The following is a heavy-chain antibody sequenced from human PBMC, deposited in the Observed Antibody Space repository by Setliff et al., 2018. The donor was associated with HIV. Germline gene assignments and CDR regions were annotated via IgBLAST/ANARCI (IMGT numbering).Heavy chain of an antibody. V-gene: IGHV4-59*12. Sequence: SETLSLTCTVSGGSINSYYWNWIRQSPGKGLEWIGYIGYNGDTSYNPSLNSRVTLSVDTSKNQFSLKLNSVTAADTAVYYCGSIMVGGAMSYSYYYMDVWARGPRSPSP. CDR3: GSIMVGGAMSYSYYYMDV. J-gene: IGHJ6*03. D-gene: IGHD3-16*01. CDR1: GGSINSYY. CDR2: IGYNGDT.